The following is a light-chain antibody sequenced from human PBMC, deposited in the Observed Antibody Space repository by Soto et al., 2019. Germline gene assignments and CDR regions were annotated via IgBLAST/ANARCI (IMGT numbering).Light chain of an antibody. CDR2: GVS. CDR3: QQYGSSPLIT. V-gene: IGKV3-20*01. Sequence: EILLTQSPGTLSLSPGRRAALSVRSSQRLSASDVAWYQQKAGQAPKILIYGVSNRAPGIPDRFAGSGSGADFTLTITRLEPEDFAVYHCQQYGSSPLITFGQGTRLEIK. CDR1: QRLSASD. J-gene: IGKJ5*01.